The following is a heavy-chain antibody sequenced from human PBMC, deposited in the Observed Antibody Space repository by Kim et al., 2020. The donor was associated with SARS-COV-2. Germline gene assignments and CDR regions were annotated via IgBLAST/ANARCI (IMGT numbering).Heavy chain of an antibody. V-gene: IGHV3-33*03. Sequence: GRFTISRDKSKNTLYLQMNSLRAEDTAVYYCAKDRRTIAPRRWDDYGMDVWGQGTTVTVSS. D-gene: IGHD1-26*01. J-gene: IGHJ6*02. CDR3: AKDRRTIAPRRWDDYGMDV.